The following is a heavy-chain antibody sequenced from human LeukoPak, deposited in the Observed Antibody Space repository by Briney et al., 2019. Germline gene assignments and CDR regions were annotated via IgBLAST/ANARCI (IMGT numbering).Heavy chain of an antibody. V-gene: IGHV1-18*01. CDR3: ARVGGDIVVVVAATRDRWFDP. D-gene: IGHD2-15*01. CDR1: GGTFSSYA. Sequence: ASVKVSCKASGGTFSSYAISWVRQAPGQGLEWMGWISAYNGNTNYAQKLQGRVTMTTDTSTSTAYMELRSLRSGDTAVYYCARVGGDIVVVVAATRDRWFDPWGQGTLVTVSS. J-gene: IGHJ5*02. CDR2: ISAYNGNT.